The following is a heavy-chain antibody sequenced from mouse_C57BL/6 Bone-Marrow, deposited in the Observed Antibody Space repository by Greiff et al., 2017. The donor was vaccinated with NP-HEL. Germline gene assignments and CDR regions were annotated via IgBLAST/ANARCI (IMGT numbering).Heavy chain of an antibody. CDR2: IYPRSGNT. CDR3: ARDYYGSSTFDY. V-gene: IGHV1-81*01. CDR1: GYTFTSYG. Sequence: VKLQESGAELARPGASVKLSCKASGYTFTSYGISWVKQRTGQGLEWIGEIYPRSGNTYYNEKFKGKATLTADKSSSTAYMELRSLTSEDSAVYFCARDYYGSSTFDYWGQGTTLTVSS. D-gene: IGHD1-1*01. J-gene: IGHJ2*01.